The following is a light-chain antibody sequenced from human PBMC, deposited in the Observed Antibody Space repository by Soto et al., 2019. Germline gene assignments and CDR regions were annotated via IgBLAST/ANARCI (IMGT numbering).Light chain of an antibody. CDR2: DAS. J-gene: IGKJ5*01. Sequence: EIALTQCPTTLPLSPGERATLSCRASQSVSSYLAWYQQKPGQPPRLLIYDASNRATGIPARFSGSGSGTDFTLTISRLEPEDFAVYYCQQHGRSPITFGQGTRLEIK. V-gene: IGKV3-11*01. CDR1: QSVSSY. CDR3: QQHGRSPIT.